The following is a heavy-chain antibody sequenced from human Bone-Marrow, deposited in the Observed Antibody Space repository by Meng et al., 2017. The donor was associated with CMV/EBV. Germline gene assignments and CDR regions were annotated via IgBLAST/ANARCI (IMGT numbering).Heavy chain of an antibody. J-gene: IGHJ5*02. Sequence: GESLKISCAVSGFTVSTTYMSWVRQAPGKGLEWVSTIYSVGNTYYAESVKGRFTISRDDAKNTLSLQMNSLRVDDTAAYYCARGWQQLALRGGWFDPWGQGTLFTVSS. CDR1: GFTVSTTY. CDR2: IYSVGNT. V-gene: IGHV3-66*02. D-gene: IGHD6-13*01. CDR3: ARGWQQLALRGGWFDP.